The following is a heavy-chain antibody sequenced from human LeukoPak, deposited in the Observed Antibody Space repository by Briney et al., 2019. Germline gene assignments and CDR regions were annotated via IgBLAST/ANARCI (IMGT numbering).Heavy chain of an antibody. D-gene: IGHD5-18*01. CDR3: ATSRGYDSGYRALELPPSPVD. Sequence: SETLSLTCAVYGGSFSNYYWSWIRQPPGKELEWIGEINHSGSTNYNPSLKSRVTISVDTSKNQFSLKLSSVTAADTAIYYCATSRGYDSGYRALELPPSPVDWGQGTLVTVSS. CDR2: INHSGST. J-gene: IGHJ4*02. V-gene: IGHV4-34*01. CDR1: GGSFSNYY.